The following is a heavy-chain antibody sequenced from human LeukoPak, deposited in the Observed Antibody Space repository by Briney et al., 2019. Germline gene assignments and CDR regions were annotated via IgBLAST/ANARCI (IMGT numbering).Heavy chain of an antibody. V-gene: IGHV3-23*01. J-gene: IGHJ4*02. Sequence: GGPLRLSCAASGFTFSSYAMSWVRQAPGKGLEWVSAISGSGGSTYYADSVKGRFTISRDNSKNTLYLQMDSLRAEDTAVYYCAKDGRLLWFGELLSTLDYWGQGTLVTVSS. CDR3: AKDGRLLWFGELLSTLDY. CDR1: GFTFSSYA. CDR2: ISGSGGST. D-gene: IGHD3-10*01.